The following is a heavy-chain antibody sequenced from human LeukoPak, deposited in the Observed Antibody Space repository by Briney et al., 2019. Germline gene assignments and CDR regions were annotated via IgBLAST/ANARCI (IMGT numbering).Heavy chain of an antibody. J-gene: IGHJ1*01. CDR3: AKESQAFIAAADPAIFQH. CDR2: ISYDGSNK. D-gene: IGHD6-13*01. Sequence: GGSLRLSCAASGFTFSSYGMHWVRQAPGKGLEWVAVISYDGSNKYYADSVKGRFTISRDNSKNTLYLQMNSLRAEDTAVYYCAKESQAFIAAADPAIFQHWGQGTLVTVSS. CDR1: GFTFSSYG. V-gene: IGHV3-30*18.